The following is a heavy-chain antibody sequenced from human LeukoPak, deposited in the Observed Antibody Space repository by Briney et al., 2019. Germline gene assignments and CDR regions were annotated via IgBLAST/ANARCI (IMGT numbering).Heavy chain of an antibody. J-gene: IGHJ4*02. V-gene: IGHV3-33*06. CDR2: TWYDESNK. Sequence: PGRSLRLSCAASGCSFSGYGMHWVRQAQGKGLEWVAVTWYDESNKYYADSVKGRFTISRDNSKNTLYLDMNSLRAEDTAVYYCVKVGPIWGRDFDIWGQGTLVTVSS. CDR1: GCSFSGYG. D-gene: IGHD7-27*01. CDR3: VKVGPIWGRDFDI.